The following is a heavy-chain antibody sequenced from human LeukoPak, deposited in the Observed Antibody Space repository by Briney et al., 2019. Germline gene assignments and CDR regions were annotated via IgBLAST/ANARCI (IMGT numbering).Heavy chain of an antibody. CDR3: AREELLPHYYDSSGYYLAFDY. V-gene: IGHV1-69*05. CDR2: IIPIFGTA. Sequence: ASVKVSCKASGGTFSSYAISWVRQAPGQGLEWMGGIIPIFGTANYAQKFQGRVTITTDESTSTAYMELSSLRSEDTAVYYCAREELLPHYYDSSGYYLAFDYWGQGTLVTVSS. D-gene: IGHD3-22*01. CDR1: GGTFSSYA. J-gene: IGHJ4*02.